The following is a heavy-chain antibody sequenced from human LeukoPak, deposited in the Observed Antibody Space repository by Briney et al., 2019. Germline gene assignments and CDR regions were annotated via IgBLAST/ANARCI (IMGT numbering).Heavy chain of an antibody. CDR2: IRGSGGST. Sequence: PGGSLRLSCAASGFTFSSYAMSWVRQAPGKGLEWVSAIRGSGGSTYYADSVKGRFTISRDNSKHTLYLEMNSLRAEDTAVYYCAKDHTFGGFIVKNYFDYWGQGTLVTVSS. CDR1: GFTFSSYA. D-gene: IGHD3-16*02. V-gene: IGHV3-23*01. CDR3: AKDHTFGGFIVKNYFDY. J-gene: IGHJ4*02.